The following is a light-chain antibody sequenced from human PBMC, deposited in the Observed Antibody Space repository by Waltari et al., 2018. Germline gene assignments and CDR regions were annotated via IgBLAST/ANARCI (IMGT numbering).Light chain of an antibody. CDR2: GAS. CDR3: QQYGNSLT. V-gene: IGKV3-20*01. Sequence: ENVLTQSPGTLSLSPGERATLSCRASQSVSSNYLAWYQQKPGQAPRILIYGASTRVTGIPDRFSGSGSGTDFTLTISRLEPEDFAVYYCQQYGNSLTFGGGTKVEIK. J-gene: IGKJ4*01. CDR1: QSVSSNY.